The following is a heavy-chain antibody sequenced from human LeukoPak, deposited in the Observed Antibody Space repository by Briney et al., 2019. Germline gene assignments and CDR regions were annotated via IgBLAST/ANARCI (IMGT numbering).Heavy chain of an antibody. V-gene: IGHV4-61*02. Sequence: PSQTLSLTCTVSGGSISSGSYYWSWIRQPAGKGLEWIGRIYTSGSTNYNPSLKSRVTMSVDTSKNQFSLKLSSVTAADTAVYYCARGSNISPYYWGQGTLVTVSS. CDR3: ARGSNISPYY. D-gene: IGHD2/OR15-2a*01. CDR2: IYTSGST. J-gene: IGHJ4*02. CDR1: GGSISSGSYY.